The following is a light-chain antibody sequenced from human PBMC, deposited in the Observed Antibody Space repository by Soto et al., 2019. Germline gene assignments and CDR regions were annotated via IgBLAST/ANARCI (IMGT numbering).Light chain of an antibody. CDR2: DAS. CDR3: QQYNSYPWT. CDR1: QSISSW. V-gene: IGKV1-5*01. J-gene: IGKJ1*01. Sequence: DIQMTQSPSTLSASVGDRVTITCRASQSISSWLAWYQQKPGKAPNLLIYDASRLESGVPSRFSGSGSGTEFTLTISIRQPDDFATYYCQQYNSYPWTFGQGTKVEIK.